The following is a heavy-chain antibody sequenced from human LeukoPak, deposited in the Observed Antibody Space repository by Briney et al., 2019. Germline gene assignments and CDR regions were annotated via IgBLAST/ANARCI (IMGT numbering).Heavy chain of an antibody. V-gene: IGHV3-66*01. J-gene: IGHJ4*02. CDR1: GFTVSSNY. CDR3: ARSMVRGVMAPPDY. D-gene: IGHD3-10*01. CDR2: IYSGGST. Sequence: PGESLRLSCAASGFTVSSNYMSWVRQAPGKGREWVSVIYSGGSTYYADSVKGRFTISRDNSKSTLYLQMNSLRAEDTAVYYCARSMVRGVMAPPDYWGQGTLVTVSS.